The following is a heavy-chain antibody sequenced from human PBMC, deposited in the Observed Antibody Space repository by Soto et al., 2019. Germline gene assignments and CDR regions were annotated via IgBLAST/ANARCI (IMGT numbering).Heavy chain of an antibody. Sequence: EVQLLESGGGLVQPGGSLRLSCAASGFTFSSYAMSWVRQAPGXGLEXXSAISGSGGSTYYADSVKGRFTISRDNSKNTLYLQMNSLRAEDTAVYYCARVAGYCSSTSCXHYYYYGMDVWGQGTTVTVSS. CDR3: ARVAGYCSSTSCXHYYYYGMDV. J-gene: IGHJ6*02. CDR1: GFTFSSYA. D-gene: IGHD2-2*01. V-gene: IGHV3-23*01. CDR2: ISGSGGST.